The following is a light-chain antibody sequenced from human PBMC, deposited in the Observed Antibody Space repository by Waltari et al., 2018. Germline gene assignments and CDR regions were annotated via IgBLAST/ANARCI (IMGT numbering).Light chain of an antibody. Sequence: IVLTQSPATLSLSPGERATLSCRASQSVSGYLAWYQQKPGQAPRLLIYDASNRATGIPARFSGSGSGTDFTLTISSLEPEDSAVYYCQQRIVWPRTFGQGTKVEIK. CDR1: QSVSGY. CDR2: DAS. V-gene: IGKV3-11*01. CDR3: QQRIVWPRT. J-gene: IGKJ1*01.